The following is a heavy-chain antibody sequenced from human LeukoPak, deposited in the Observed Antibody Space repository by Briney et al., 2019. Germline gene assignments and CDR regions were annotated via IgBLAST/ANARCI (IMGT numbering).Heavy chain of an antibody. CDR1: GGSISSYY. Sequence: PSETLSLTCTVSGGSISSYYWSWIRQPPGKGLEWIGCIYYSGSTNYNPSLKSRVTISVDTSKNQFSLKLSSVTAADTAVYYCARLGSGWYSIFDYWGQGTLVTVSS. J-gene: IGHJ4*02. V-gene: IGHV4-59*08. CDR3: ARLGSGWYSIFDY. D-gene: IGHD6-19*01. CDR2: IYYSGST.